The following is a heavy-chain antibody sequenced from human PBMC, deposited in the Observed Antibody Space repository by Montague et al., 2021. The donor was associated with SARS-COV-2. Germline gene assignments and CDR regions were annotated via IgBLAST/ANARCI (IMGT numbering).Heavy chain of an antibody. J-gene: IGHJ4*02. V-gene: IGHV4-34*01. CDR1: GGSFSGYY. CDR2: INHSGST. Sequence: SETLSLTCAVYGGSFSGYYWNWIRQPPGKGLEWIGEINHSGSTYYNPSTKSRVTISVDTSKNLFSLKLSYVTAADTAVYYCVVVPLGPRGRGFDYWGQGTLVTVSS. CDR3: VVVPLGPRGRGFDY. D-gene: IGHD2-15*01.